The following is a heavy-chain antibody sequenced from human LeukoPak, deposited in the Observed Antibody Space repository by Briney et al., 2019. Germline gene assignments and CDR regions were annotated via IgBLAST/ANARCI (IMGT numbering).Heavy chain of an antibody. V-gene: IGHV1-2*02. Sequence: ASVKVSCKASGYTFTGYYMHWVRQAPGHGLEWMGWINPDSGGTNYQGRVTMTRDTSINTAYMELSRLRSDDTAVYYCAKSGLNRFDYWGQGTLVTVSS. D-gene: IGHD2-15*01. CDR3: AKSGLNRFDY. CDR2: INPDSGGT. J-gene: IGHJ4*02. CDR1: GYTFTGYY.